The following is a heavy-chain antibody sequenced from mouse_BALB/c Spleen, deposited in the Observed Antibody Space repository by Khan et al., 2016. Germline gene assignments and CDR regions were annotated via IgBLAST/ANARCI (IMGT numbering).Heavy chain of an antibody. D-gene: IGHD1-1*01. J-gene: IGHJ3*01. CDR1: GYSFTNVL. V-gene: IGHV1-54*01. CDR2: INPGSGST. CDR3: ASQYVSSYVGFAY. Sequence: QVQLQQSGADLVRPGTSVKVSCKASGYSFTNVLIDWIKQRPGQGLDWIGVINPGSGSTNYNEKFKGKATLTADKSSSTAYMQLSRLTSDDSAVYVCASQYVSSYVGFAYWGQGTLVTVSA.